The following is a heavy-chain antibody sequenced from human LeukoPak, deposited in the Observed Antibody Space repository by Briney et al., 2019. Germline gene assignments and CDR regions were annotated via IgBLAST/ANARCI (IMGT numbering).Heavy chain of an antibody. V-gene: IGHV4-31*03. J-gene: IGHJ3*02. CDR1: GGSISSGGYY. CDR3: ARDDDSCGYYSVGAFDI. D-gene: IGHD3-22*01. CDR2: IYYSGST. Sequence: SQTLSLTCTVSGGSISSGGYYWSWIRQHPGKGLEWIGYIYYSGSTYYNPSLKSRVTISVDTSKNQFSLKLSSVTAADTAVYYCARDDDSCGYYSVGAFDIWGQGTMVTVSS.